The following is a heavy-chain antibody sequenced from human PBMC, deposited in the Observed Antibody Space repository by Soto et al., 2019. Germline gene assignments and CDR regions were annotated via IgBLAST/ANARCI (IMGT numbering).Heavy chain of an antibody. D-gene: IGHD3-9*01. V-gene: IGHV3-33*01. CDR3: ARDDGYDILTGYYPACDI. CDR2: IWYDGSNK. J-gene: IGHJ3*02. CDR1: GFTFSSSG. Sequence: GGSLRLSCAAAGFTFSSSGMPWVRQAPGKGLEWVAVIWYDGSNKYYADSVKGRFTISRDNSKNTLYLQMNSLRAEDMAVYYCARDDGYDILTGYYPACDIWGQGTMVTVAS.